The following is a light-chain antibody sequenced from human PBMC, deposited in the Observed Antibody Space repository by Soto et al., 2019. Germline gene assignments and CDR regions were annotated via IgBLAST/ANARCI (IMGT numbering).Light chain of an antibody. V-gene: IGKV3-15*01. CDR2: GAS. CDR3: QQYYNWPPYT. Sequence: EVVMTQSPATLSVSPGDRATLSCRASQSVDTNVAWYQQKPGQAPRILVYGASTRATGIPARFTGFGSGTEFTLTISGLQSDDFAVYYCQQYYNWPPYTFGQGTKLQIK. J-gene: IGKJ2*01. CDR1: QSVDTN.